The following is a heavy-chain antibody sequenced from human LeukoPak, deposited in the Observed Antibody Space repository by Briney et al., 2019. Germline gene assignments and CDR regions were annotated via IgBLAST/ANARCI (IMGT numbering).Heavy chain of an antibody. CDR2: MNPNSGNT. CDR1: GYTFTSYD. V-gene: IGHV1-8*03. D-gene: IGHD3-9*01. J-gene: IGHJ5*02. CDR3: ARAGKYYDILTGFSPMGFDP. Sequence: ASVKVSCKASGYTFTSYDINWVRQATGQGLEWMGWMNPNSGNTGYAQKFQGRVTITRNTSISTAYMELSSLRSEDTAVYYCARAGKYYDILTGFSPMGFDPWGQGTLVTVSS.